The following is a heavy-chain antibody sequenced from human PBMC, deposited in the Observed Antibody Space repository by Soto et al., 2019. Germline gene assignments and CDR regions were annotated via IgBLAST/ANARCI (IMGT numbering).Heavy chain of an antibody. Sequence: EVHLVESGGGLIQPGGSLRLSCAASGFTVSSNYMSWVRQAPGKGLEWVSVIYSGGSTYYADSVKGRFTISRDNSKNTLYLQMNSLRAEDTAVYYCARDRVESGYPEYFQHWGQGTRVTVSS. D-gene: IGHD3-22*01. V-gene: IGHV3-53*01. CDR3: ARDRVESGYPEYFQH. J-gene: IGHJ1*01. CDR2: IYSGGST. CDR1: GFTVSSNY.